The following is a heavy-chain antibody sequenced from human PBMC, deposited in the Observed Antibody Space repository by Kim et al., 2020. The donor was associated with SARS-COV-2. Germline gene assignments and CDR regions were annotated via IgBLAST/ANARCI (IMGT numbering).Heavy chain of an antibody. CDR2: IYYTGRT. CDR1: GGSINWSDDY. CDR3: ARHREGLRYGYEYNWIDP. D-gene: IGHD5-18*01. V-gene: IGHV4-39*01. Sequence: SETLSLTCTVSGGSINWSDDYWGWIRQSPGKGLEWIGTIYYTGRTYYNPSLRIRVTISLDTSKNQYSLKVSSVTAADTAVYYCARHREGLRYGYEYNWIDPWGQGTRVTVSS. J-gene: IGHJ5*02.